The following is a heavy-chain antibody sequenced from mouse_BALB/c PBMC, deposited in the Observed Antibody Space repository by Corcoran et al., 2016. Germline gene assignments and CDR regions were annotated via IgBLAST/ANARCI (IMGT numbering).Heavy chain of an antibody. D-gene: IGHD4-1*01. V-gene: IGHV4-1*02. CDR1: GFDFSRYW. J-gene: IGHJ1*01. Sequence: EVKLLESGGGLVQPGGSLKLSCAASGFDFSRYWMSWVRQAPGKGLEWIGEINPDSSTINYTPSLKDKFIISRDNANNTLYLQMSKVRSDDTALYYGARHWDWYVDVWGAGTTVTVSS. CDR3: ARHWDWYVDV. CDR2: INPDSSTI.